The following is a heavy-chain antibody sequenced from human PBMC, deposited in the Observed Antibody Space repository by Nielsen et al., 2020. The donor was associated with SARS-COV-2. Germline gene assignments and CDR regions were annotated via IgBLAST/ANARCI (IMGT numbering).Heavy chain of an antibody. CDR3: ADSSKGYYYMDV. V-gene: IGHV3-30*03. D-gene: IGHD4-11*01. CDR1: GFTFSSYG. Sequence: GGSLRLSCAASGFTFSSYGMHWVRQAPGKGLEWVAVISYDGSNKYYADSVKGRFTISRDNSKNTLYLQMNSLRAEDTAAYYCADSSKGYYYMDVWGKGTTVTVSS. CDR2: ISYDGSNK. J-gene: IGHJ6*03.